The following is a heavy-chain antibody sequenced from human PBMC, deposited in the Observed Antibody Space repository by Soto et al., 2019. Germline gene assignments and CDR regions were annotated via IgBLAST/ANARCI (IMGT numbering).Heavy chain of an antibody. CDR2: VGGSDDDK. CDR3: AKGATSFNGVWDAFEM. CDR1: GFTFSDYA. D-gene: IGHD2-8*01. V-gene: IGHV3-23*01. Sequence: EVQLLESGGGVVQPGGSLRLSCAASGFTFSDYAMSWVRQTPGKGLQWVSGVGGSDDDKHYADSVRGRFIVSRDNSKNTLYLQMNSLRADDSAIYYCAKGATSFNGVWDAFEMWGQGTEVSVSS. J-gene: IGHJ3*02.